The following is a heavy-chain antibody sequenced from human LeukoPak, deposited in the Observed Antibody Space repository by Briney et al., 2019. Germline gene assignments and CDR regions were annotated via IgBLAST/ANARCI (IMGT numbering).Heavy chain of an antibody. CDR1: GFAVSSND. V-gene: IGHV3-53*01. J-gene: IGHJ5*02. CDR3: ARGPRGFDP. CDR2: IYSGGST. Sequence: GGSLRLSCAASGFAVSSNDMSWVPQAPAKGLEWISVIYSGGSTYNADSVKGRFTVSRDTSKKTLYLQMNSLRADDTAVYYCARGPRGFDPWGQGTLVTVSS.